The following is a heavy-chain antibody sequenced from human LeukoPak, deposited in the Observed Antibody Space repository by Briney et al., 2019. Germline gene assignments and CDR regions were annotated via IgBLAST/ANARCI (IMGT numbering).Heavy chain of an antibody. CDR3: AKAGAVVVVAAKYFDY. Sequence: GGSLTLSCPASGFTFSSYAMSWVRQAPGKGLEWVSAISGSGGSTYYADFVKGRFTISRDNSKNTLYLQMNSLRAEDTAVYYCAKAGAVVVVAAKYFDYWGQGTLVTVSS. D-gene: IGHD2-15*01. J-gene: IGHJ4*02. CDR2: ISGSGGST. V-gene: IGHV3-23*01. CDR1: GFTFSSYA.